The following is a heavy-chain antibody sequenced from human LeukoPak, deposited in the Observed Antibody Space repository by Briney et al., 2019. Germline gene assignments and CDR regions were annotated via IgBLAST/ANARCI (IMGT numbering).Heavy chain of an antibody. CDR1: GFTLSSLW. V-gene: IGHV3-7*05. CDR2: IKQDGSEQ. CDR3: ARESAGGPDY. Sequence: SGGSLRLSCVASGFTLSSLWMSWVRQAPGKGLEWVANIKQDGSEQYYVDSVRGRFTISRDNAKNSVYLQMKSLTAEDTAIYYCARESAGGPDYWGQGTLVTVSS. J-gene: IGHJ4*02.